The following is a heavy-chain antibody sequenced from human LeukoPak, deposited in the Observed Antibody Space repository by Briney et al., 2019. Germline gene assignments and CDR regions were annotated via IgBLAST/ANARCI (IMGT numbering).Heavy chain of an antibody. CDR1: GGSISSGLW. Sequence: PSQTLSLTCNVSGGSISSGLWWRWVRQSPGKGLEWIGEVFHTGSTNYNPALKSRVTISVDTSKNQFSLKLSSVTAADTAVYYCARNLYGMDVWGRGTTVTVSS. CDR2: VFHTGST. CDR3: ARNLYGMDV. J-gene: IGHJ6*02. D-gene: IGHD1-14*01. V-gene: IGHV4-4*02.